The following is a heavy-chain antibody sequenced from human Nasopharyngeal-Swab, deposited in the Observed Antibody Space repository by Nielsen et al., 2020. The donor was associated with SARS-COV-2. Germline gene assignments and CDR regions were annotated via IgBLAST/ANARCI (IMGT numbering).Heavy chain of an antibody. Sequence: GGSLRLSCQCSGYSFTSYWIAWVRQMPGKGLEWMGIIYPGDSDTRYSPSFQGQVTISADKSISTAYLQWSSLKASDIAMCYCARIPSTLPDYWGQGTLVTVSS. J-gene: IGHJ4*02. CDR2: IYPGDSDT. CDR3: ARIPSTLPDY. D-gene: IGHD5/OR15-5a*01. CDR1: GYSFTSYW. V-gene: IGHV5-51*01.